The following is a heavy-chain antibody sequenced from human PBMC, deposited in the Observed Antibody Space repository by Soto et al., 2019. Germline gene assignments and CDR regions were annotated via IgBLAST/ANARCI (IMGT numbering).Heavy chain of an antibody. D-gene: IGHD6-13*01. CDR1: GGSVSTYY. J-gene: IGHJ6*02. Sequence: QVQLQESGPGLVKPSETLSLTCTVSGGSVSTYYWTWVRQPPGKGLEWIGYIYYSGGTNYNPSLKSRVTMSLDTSKYQISLKLSSVTAADTAVYYCARGDTSSWYVVWGQGTTVTVSS. CDR3: ARGDTSSWYVV. V-gene: IGHV4-59*02. CDR2: IYYSGGT.